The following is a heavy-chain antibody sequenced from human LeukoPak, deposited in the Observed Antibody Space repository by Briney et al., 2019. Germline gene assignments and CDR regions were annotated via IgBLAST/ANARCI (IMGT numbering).Heavy chain of an antibody. V-gene: IGHV1-2*02. D-gene: IGHD3-10*01. CDR1: GYTFTGYY. J-gene: IGHJ5*02. CDR3: ARVLGYYGSGGYYNWFDP. CDR2: INPNSGGT. Sequence: ASVKVSCKASGYTFTGYYMHWVRQAPGQGLEWMGWINPNSGGTNYAQKFQGRVTMTRDTSISTAYMGLSRLRSDDTAVYYCARVLGYYGSGGYYNWFDPWGQGTLVTVSS.